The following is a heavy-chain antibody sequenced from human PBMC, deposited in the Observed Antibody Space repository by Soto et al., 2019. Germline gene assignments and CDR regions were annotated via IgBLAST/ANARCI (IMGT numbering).Heavy chain of an antibody. D-gene: IGHD2-15*01. CDR3: ATDTPGFGQGDFGY. CDR1: GFSFNDAW. V-gene: IGHV3-15*01. J-gene: IGHJ4*02. Sequence: PGGSLRLSCAASGFSFNDAWMSWVRQTPGKGLEWVGLIKSESGGGTSHYAAPVIGRFTISRDDSKNTVYLQMNGLKTEDTAVYYCATDTPGFGQGDFGYWGQGTLVTVSS. CDR2: IKSESGGGTS.